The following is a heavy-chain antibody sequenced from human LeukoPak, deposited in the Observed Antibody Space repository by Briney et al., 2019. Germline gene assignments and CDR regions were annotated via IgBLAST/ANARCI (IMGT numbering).Heavy chain of an antibody. J-gene: IGHJ4*02. CDR1: GYSFTSNY. CDR3: ARDQEAFDY. V-gene: IGHV1-46*01. Sequence: GASVKVSCTASGYSFTSNYIHWVRQAPGQGLEWMGTIYPRDGSTSYAQKFQGRVTVTRDTSTSTVHMELSGLRSEDTAVYYCARDQEAFDYWGQGTLVTVSS. CDR2: IYPRDGST.